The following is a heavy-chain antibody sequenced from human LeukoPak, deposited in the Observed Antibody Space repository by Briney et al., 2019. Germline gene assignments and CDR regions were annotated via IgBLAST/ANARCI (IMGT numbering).Heavy chain of an antibody. CDR2: IWYDGSNK. Sequence: GRSLRLSCAASGFTFSSYGMHWVRQAPGKGLEWVAVIWYDGSNKYYADSVKGRFTISRDNSKNTLYLQMNSLRAEDTAVYYCARDIWYSSSATDYWGQGTLVTVSS. D-gene: IGHD6-13*01. J-gene: IGHJ4*02. V-gene: IGHV3-33*01. CDR1: GFTFSSYG. CDR3: ARDIWYSSSATDY.